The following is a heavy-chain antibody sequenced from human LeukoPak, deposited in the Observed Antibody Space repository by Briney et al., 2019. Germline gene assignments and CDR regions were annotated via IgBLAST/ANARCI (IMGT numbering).Heavy chain of an antibody. CDR2: ISSSSSYI. V-gene: IGHV3-21*01. CDR1: GFTFSSYS. D-gene: IGHD5-18*01. Sequence: PGGSLRLSCAASGFTFSSYSMNWVRQAPGKGLEWVSSISSSSSYIYYADSVKGRLTISRDNAKNSLYLQMNSLRAEDTAVYYCARDKFFPGGYSYGFDYWGQGTLVTVSS. CDR3: ARDKFFPGGYSYGFDY. J-gene: IGHJ4*02.